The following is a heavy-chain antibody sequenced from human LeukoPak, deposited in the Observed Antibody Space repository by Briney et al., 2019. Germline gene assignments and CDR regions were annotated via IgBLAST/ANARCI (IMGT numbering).Heavy chain of an antibody. J-gene: IGHJ3*02. CDR2: TIPNSGAT. D-gene: IGHD2-15*01. CDR3: ARGIAGGFDI. CDR1: GYIFTAYH. Sequence: ASVKVSCKPSGYIFTAYHLHWVRQAPGQGLEWMGRTIPNSGATNYAQNFQGRVTMTRDTSISTAYMEVSRLSPDDTAVYYCARGIAGGFDIWGQGTMVTVSS. V-gene: IGHV1-2*06.